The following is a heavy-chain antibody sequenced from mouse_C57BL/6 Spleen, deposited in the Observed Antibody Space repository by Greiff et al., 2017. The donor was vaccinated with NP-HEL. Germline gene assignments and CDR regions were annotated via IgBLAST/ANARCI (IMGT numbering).Heavy chain of an antibody. CDR1: GYTFTSYW. D-gene: IGHD2-5*01. J-gene: IGHJ3*01. CDR3: ARSGATIVTTVPY. CDR2: IHPNSGST. V-gene: IGHV1-64*01. Sequence: VQLQQPGAELVKPGASVKLSCKASGYTFTSYWMHWVKQRPGQGLEWIGMIHPNSGSTNYNEKFKSKATLTVDKSSSTAYMQLSSLTSEDSAVYYCARSGATIVTTVPYWGQGTLVTVSA.